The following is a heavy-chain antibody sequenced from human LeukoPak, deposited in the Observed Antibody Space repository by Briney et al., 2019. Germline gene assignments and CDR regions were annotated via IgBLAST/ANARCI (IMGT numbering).Heavy chain of an antibody. J-gene: IGHJ4*02. Sequence: AAVKVSCKASGGTFSSYVTSWVRQAPGQGLEWMERIIPIFGTANYVQKFQGRVTITTDESTSAAYMELSSLRSEDTAVYYCATGWSANYFDYWGQGTLVTVSS. D-gene: IGHD6-19*01. CDR2: IIPIFGTA. CDR3: ATGWSANYFDY. V-gene: IGHV1-69*05. CDR1: GGTFSSYV.